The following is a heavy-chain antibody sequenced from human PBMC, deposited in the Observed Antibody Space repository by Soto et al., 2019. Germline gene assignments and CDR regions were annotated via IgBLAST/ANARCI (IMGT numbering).Heavy chain of an antibody. CDR2: ISPNNGAT. V-gene: IGHV1-2*02. J-gene: IGHJ3*01. CDR1: GYTFSDYY. D-gene: IGHD2-15*01. Sequence: QVQLVQSGAEVKKPGASMKVSCKASGYTFSDYYMHWVRRAPGQGLECMGWISPNNGATNYAQKFQDRVTMTRDASITTAYMELSRLRSDDTAVYYCARGGEFCSTGSCNSSLGDAFDVWGQGTTVTVSS. CDR3: ARGGEFCSTGSCNSSLGDAFDV.